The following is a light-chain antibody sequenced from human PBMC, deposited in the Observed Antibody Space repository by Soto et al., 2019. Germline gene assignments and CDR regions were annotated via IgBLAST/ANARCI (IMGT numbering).Light chain of an antibody. V-gene: IGLV2-14*01. J-gene: IGLJ3*02. CDR2: EDR. Sequence: QSALTQPASVSGSAGQSITISCSGTMRDVGAYNLVSWYQQHPGTAPKLIIYEDRNRPSGISSRFSGSRSGNTASLTISGLQSEDEGDYYCSAYTARNTLVFGGGTKLTVL. CDR1: MRDVGAYNL. CDR3: SAYTARNTLV.